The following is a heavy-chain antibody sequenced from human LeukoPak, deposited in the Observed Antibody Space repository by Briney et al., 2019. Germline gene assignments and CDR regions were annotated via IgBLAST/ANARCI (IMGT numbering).Heavy chain of an antibody. Sequence: PGGSLRLSCVGSGFTFSGYEMNWVRQAPGKGLEWVSYISPSGTTIYYADSVKGRFTISRDNAKNSLYLQMNSLRAEDTALYYCARDPRGYCSSTTCYYGLDVWGQGTTVTVSS. CDR3: ARDPRGYCSSTTCYYGLDV. J-gene: IGHJ6*02. CDR2: ISPSGTTI. CDR1: GFTFSGYE. V-gene: IGHV3-48*03. D-gene: IGHD2-2*01.